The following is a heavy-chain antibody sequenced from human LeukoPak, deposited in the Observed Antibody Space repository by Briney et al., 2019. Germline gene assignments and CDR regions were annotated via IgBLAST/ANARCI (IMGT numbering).Heavy chain of an antibody. CDR3: AELGITMIGGV. D-gene: IGHD3-10*02. Sequence: GGSLRLSCAASGFTFSSYWMSWVRQAPGKGLEWVANIKQDGSEKYYVDSVKGRFTISRDNARNTLFLQMNSLRAEDTAVYYCAELGITMIGGVWGKGTTVTISS. CDR1: GFTFSSYW. J-gene: IGHJ6*04. V-gene: IGHV3-7*01. CDR2: IKQDGSEK.